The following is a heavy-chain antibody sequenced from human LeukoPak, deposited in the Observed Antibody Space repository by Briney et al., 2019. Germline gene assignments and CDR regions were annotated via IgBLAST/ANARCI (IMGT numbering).Heavy chain of an antibody. CDR2: INPNSGGT. V-gene: IGHV1-2*04. D-gene: IGHD4-17*01. Sequence: ASVKVSCKASGYTFTGYYMHWVRQAPGQGLEWMGWINPNSGGTNYAQKFQGWVTMTRDTSISTAYMELSSLRSEDTAVYYCARAYGDLLYYYYGMDVWGQGTTVTVSS. J-gene: IGHJ6*02. CDR3: ARAYGDLLYYYYGMDV. CDR1: GYTFTGYY.